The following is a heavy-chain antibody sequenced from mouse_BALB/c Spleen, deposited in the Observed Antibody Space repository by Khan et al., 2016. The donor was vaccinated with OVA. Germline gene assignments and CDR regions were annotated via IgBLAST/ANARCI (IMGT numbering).Heavy chain of an antibody. J-gene: IGHJ4*01. CDR1: GYTFTSNT. CDR2: INPRSGYS. Sequence: QVQLQQSGAELARPGASVKMSCRASGYTFTSNTMHWVKQRPGQGLEWIGYINPRSGYSNYNQNFKDKATLTADKSSSTAYMQLSSLTSADSAVYYCARRTTVYAMDYWGQGTSVTVSS. CDR3: ARRTTVYAMDY. D-gene: IGHD1-1*01. V-gene: IGHV1-4*01.